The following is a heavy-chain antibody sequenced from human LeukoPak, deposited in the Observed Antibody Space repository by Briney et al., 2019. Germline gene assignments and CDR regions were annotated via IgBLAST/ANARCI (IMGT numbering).Heavy chain of an antibody. CDR1: GFTFTDYP. D-gene: IGHD1/OR15-1a*01. Sequence: AGGSLRLSCATSGFTFTDYPMNWVRQAPGKGLEWVSNIRTTAEGANFAYYADSVKGRATISRDDAKNTLYLHMNSLRDDDTAVYYCATDQQYAFDYWGQGILVTVSS. CDR3: ATDQQYAFDY. J-gene: IGHJ4*02. V-gene: IGHV3-48*02. CDR2: IRTTAEGANFA.